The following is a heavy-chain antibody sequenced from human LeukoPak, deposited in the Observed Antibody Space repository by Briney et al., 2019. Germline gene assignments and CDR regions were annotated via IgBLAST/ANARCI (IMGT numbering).Heavy chain of an antibody. V-gene: IGHV4-34*01. CDR3: ARVGLHADRVYMDV. CDR1: GGSFSGYY. D-gene: IGHD2-15*01. J-gene: IGHJ6*03. Sequence: SETLSLTCAVYGGSFSGYYWSWIRQPPGKGLEWIGEINHSGSTNYNPSLKSRVTISVDTSKNQFSLKLSYVTAADTAVYYCARVGLHADRVYMDVWGKGTTVTVSS. CDR2: INHSGST.